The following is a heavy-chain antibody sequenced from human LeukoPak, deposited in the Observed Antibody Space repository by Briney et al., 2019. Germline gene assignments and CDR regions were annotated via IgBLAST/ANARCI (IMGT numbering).Heavy chain of an antibody. Sequence: SVKVSCKASGGTFSSYAISWVRQAPGQGLEWMGGIIPIFGTENYAQKFQGRVTITADESTSTAYMELSSLRSEDTAVYYCARAGGSYYDFWSGYYKVPGPIYYYYGMDVWGQGTTVTVSS. V-gene: IGHV1-69*13. D-gene: IGHD3-3*01. CDR1: GGTFSSYA. CDR2: IIPIFGTE. CDR3: ARAGGSYYDFWSGYYKVPGPIYYYYGMDV. J-gene: IGHJ6*02.